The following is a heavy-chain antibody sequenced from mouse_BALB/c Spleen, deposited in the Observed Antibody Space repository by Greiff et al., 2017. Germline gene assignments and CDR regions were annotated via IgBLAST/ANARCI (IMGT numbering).Heavy chain of an antibody. CDR1: GYTFTSYW. V-gene: IGHV1-87*01. J-gene: IGHJ4*01. CDR2: IYPGDGDT. CDR3: ARRRNAMDY. Sequence: LVESGAELARPGASVKLSCKASGYTFTSYWMQWVKQRPGQGLEWIGAIYPGDGDTRYTQKFKGKATLTADKSSSTAYMQLSSLASEDSAVYYCARRRNAMDYWGQGTSVTVSS.